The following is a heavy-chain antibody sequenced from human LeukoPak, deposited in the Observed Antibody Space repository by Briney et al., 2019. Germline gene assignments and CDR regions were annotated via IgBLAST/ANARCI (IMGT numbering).Heavy chain of an antibody. CDR1: GGSINNGGYY. V-gene: IGHV4-31*03. CDR3: ARNRDGYNSFDY. J-gene: IGHJ4*02. Sequence: SETLSRTCTVSGGSINNGGYYFRWISPPPGMALAWIGYIYYSGSSYYNPSLRSRVTISVDTSKNHFSLKLSSVTAADTAVYYCARNRDGYNSFDYWGQGTLVTVSS. CDR2: IYYSGSS. D-gene: IGHD5-24*01.